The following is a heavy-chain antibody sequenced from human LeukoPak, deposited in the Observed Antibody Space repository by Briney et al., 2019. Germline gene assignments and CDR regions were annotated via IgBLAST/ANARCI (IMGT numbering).Heavy chain of an antibody. CDR1: GFTFSSYA. CDR2: LFTGGGRT. D-gene: IGHD3-10*01. CDR3: AKECDYSPGHKFDL. Sequence: PGGSLRLSCAASGFTFSSYAMSWVRQAPGEGLEWVSVLFTGGGRTLYADSVKGRFTISGDTSRTTLYLQMNGLRAEDTAVYYCAKECDYSPGHKFDLWGQGTLVTVSS. J-gene: IGHJ4*02. V-gene: IGHV3-23*01.